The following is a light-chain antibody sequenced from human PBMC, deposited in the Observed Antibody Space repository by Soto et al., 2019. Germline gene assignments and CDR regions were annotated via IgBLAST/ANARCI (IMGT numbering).Light chain of an antibody. Sequence: EIVLTQSPGTLSLSPGERATLSCRASQSFSSSYLAWYQQKPGQAPRLLIYGASSRATGIPDRFSGSGSGKDFTLTISSLEPEDFAVYYCQHYGSALFIFGPGTKVYVK. CDR2: GAS. J-gene: IGKJ3*01. CDR3: QHYGSALFI. CDR1: QSFSSSY. V-gene: IGKV3-20*01.